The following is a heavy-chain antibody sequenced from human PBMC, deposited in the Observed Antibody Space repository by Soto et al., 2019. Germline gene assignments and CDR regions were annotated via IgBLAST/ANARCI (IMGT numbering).Heavy chain of an antibody. V-gene: IGHV4-31*03. Sequence: QVQLQESGPGLVKPSQTLSLTCTVSGGSISSGGYYWSWIRQHPGKGLEWIGYIYYSGSTYYNPSHKRRVTISVDTSKNHFPLKLSSVTAADTAVYYCARRYGRNSGDYWCQGTLVTVSS. CDR2: IYYSGST. J-gene: IGHJ4*02. CDR1: GGSISSGGYY. D-gene: IGHD4-17*01. CDR3: ARRYGRNSGDY.